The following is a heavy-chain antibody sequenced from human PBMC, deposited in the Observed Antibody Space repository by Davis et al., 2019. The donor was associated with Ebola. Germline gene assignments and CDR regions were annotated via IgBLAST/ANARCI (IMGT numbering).Heavy chain of an antibody. Sequence: AASVKVSCKASGGTFTSYGISWVRQATGQGLEWMGWISAYNGNTNYAQKLQGRVTMTTDTSTSTAYMELRSLRSEDTAVYYCARDGQEDYDILTGYYNVWFDPWGQGTLVTVSP. CDR3: ARDGQEDYDILTGYYNVWFDP. V-gene: IGHV1-18*01. J-gene: IGHJ5*02. D-gene: IGHD3-9*01. CDR2: ISAYNGNT. CDR1: GGTFTSYG.